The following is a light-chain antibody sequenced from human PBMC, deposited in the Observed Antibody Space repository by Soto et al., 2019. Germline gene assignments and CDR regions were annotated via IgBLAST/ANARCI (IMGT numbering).Light chain of an antibody. CDR1: STDVGSYNR. V-gene: IGLV2-18*02. Sequence: QSALTQPPSVSGSPGQSVTISCTGTSTDVGSYNRVSWYQQPPDTAPKLMIYEVSYRPSGVPDRFSGSKSGNTASLTISGLQAEDEADYYCSSYTSSNSVVFGGGTKLTVL. CDR2: EVS. CDR3: SSYTSSNSVV. J-gene: IGLJ2*01.